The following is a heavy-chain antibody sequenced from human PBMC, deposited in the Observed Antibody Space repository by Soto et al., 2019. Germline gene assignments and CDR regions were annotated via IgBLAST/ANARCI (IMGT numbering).Heavy chain of an antibody. CDR1: GFTFSSYE. CDR2: ISSSGSTI. V-gene: IGHV3-48*03. J-gene: IGHJ4*02. D-gene: IGHD3-22*01. Sequence: ESGGGLVQPGGSLRLSCAASGFTFSSYEMNWVRQAPGKGLEWVSYISSSGSTIYYADSVKGRFTISRDNAKNSLYLQMNSLRAEDTAVYYCARALRRYYDSSGYYYGDWGQGTLVTVSS. CDR3: ARALRRYYDSSGYYYGD.